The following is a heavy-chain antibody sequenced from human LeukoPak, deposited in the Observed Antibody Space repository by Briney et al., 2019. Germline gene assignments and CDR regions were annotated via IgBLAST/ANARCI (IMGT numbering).Heavy chain of an antibody. CDR1: GGSISSGSYY. CDR2: IYTSGST. D-gene: IGHD2-2*01. CDR3: AVLLVVPAAKGYYYYMDV. Sequence: SETLSLTCTVSGGSISSGSYYWSWIRQPAGKGLEWVGRIYTSGSTNYNPSLKSRVTISVDTSKNQFSLKLSSVTAADTAVYYCAVLLVVPAAKGYYYYMDVWGKGTTVTVSS. V-gene: IGHV4-61*02. J-gene: IGHJ6*03.